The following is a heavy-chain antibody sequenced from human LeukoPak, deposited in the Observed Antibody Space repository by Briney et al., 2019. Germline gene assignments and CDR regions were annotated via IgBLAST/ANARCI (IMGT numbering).Heavy chain of an antibody. J-gene: IGHJ4*02. CDR2: IKEDGSEK. V-gene: IGHV3-7*01. Sequence: GGSLRLSCAASGFTLSAYWMSWVRQSPGKGLEWVANIKEDGSEKYYVDPVKGRFTISRDTAKDSLYLQMNSLRAEDTAVYYCTRDTHEFYDFWNGDYYFDSWGQGTLVTVSS. D-gene: IGHD3-3*01. CDR1: GFTLSAYW. CDR3: TRDTHEFYDFWNGDYYFDS.